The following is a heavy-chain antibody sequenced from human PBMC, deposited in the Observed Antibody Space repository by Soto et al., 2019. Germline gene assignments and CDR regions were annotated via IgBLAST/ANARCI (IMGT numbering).Heavy chain of an antibody. CDR1: GGTFSSYT. CDR2: IIPILGIA. J-gene: IGHJ4*02. D-gene: IGHD1-26*01. CDR3: ARGPASPYLQFDY. V-gene: IGHV1-69*02. Sequence: QVQLVQSGAEVQKPGSSVKVSCKASGGTFSSYTISWVRQAPGQGLEWMGRIIPILGIANYAQKFQGRVTITADKSTSTAYMELSSLRSEDTAVYYCARGPASPYLQFDYWGQGTLVTVSS.